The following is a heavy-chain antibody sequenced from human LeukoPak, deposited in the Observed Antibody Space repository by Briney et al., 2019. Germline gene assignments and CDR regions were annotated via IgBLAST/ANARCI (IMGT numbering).Heavy chain of an antibody. CDR2: ICAYNGNT. J-gene: IGHJ5*02. V-gene: IGHV1-18*01. Sequence: ASVKVSCMASGYTFTSYGSSWVRQAPGQGLEWMGWICAYNGNTNYAQKLKGRVTLTTDTSTSTAYMELRSLRSDDTAVYYCARWRYCSSTSCPPTGPWGQGTLVTVSS. CDR3: ARWRYCSSTSCPPTGP. D-gene: IGHD2-2*01. CDR1: GYTFTSYG.